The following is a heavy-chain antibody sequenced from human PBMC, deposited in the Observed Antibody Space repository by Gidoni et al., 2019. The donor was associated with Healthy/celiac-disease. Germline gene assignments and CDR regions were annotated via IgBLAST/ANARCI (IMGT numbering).Heavy chain of an antibody. D-gene: IGHD6-13*01. Sequence: EVQLVESGGGMVKPGGSLRLSCAASGFTFSSYSMNWVRQAPGKGLEWVSSISSSSIYIYYADSVKGRFTISRDNAKNSLYLQMNSLRAEDTAVYYCARLSYSSSWFVDYWGQGTLVTVSS. J-gene: IGHJ4*02. CDR2: ISSSSIYI. CDR1: GFTFSSYS. V-gene: IGHV3-21*01. CDR3: ARLSYSSSWFVDY.